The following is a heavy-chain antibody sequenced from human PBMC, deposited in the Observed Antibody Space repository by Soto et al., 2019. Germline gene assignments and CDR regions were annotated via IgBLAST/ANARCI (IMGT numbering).Heavy chain of an antibody. V-gene: IGHV4-31*03. D-gene: IGHD3-10*01. CDR1: GGSISSGGYY. CDR2: IYYSGIT. CDR3: ARDRRVGGAFDI. J-gene: IGHJ3*02. Sequence: SETLSLTCTVSGGSISSGGYYWSWIRQHPGKGLEWIGYIYYSGITYYNPSLKSRVTISVDTSKNQFSLKLSSVTAADTAVYYCARDRRVGGAFDIWGQGTMVTVSS.